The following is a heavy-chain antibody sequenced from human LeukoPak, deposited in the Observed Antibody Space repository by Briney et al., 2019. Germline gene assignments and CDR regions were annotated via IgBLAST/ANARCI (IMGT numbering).Heavy chain of an antibody. CDR2: IYPGDSDT. V-gene: IGHV5-51*01. J-gene: IGHJ4*02. Sequence: GESLKISCKGSGYSFTSYWIGWVRQMPGKGLEWMGIIYPGDSDTRYSPSFQGQVTISADKSVGTAYLQWSSLKASDTAMYYCARSYCSSTSCYADYWGQGTLVTVSS. D-gene: IGHD2-2*01. CDR1: GYSFTSYW. CDR3: ARSYCSSTSCYADY.